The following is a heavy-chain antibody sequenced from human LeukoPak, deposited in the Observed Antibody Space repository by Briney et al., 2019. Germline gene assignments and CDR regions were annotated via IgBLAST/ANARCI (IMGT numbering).Heavy chain of an antibody. CDR1: GYSFTSYW. V-gene: IGHV5-51*01. J-gene: IGHJ5*02. CDR3: ARRVAATENWFDP. Sequence: GESLKISCKSSGYSFTSYWIAWVRQMPGKGLEWMGIIYPGDSDTRYSPSFQGQVTISADKSISTAYLQWSSLKASDTAMYYCARRVAATENWFDPWGQGTLVTVSS. D-gene: IGHD6-25*01. CDR2: IYPGDSDT.